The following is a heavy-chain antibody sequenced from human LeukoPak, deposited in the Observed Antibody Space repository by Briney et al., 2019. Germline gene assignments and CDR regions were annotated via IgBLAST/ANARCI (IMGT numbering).Heavy chain of an antibody. D-gene: IGHD2-2*01. CDR3: ARGISGYCSSTSCPED. Sequence: SVKVSCKASGGTFSSYAISWVRQAPGQGLEWMGGIIPIFGTANYAQKFQGRVTITADESTSTAYMELSSLRSEDTAVYYCARGISGYCSSTSCPEDWGQGTLVTVSS. J-gene: IGHJ4*02. CDR2: IIPIFGTA. CDR1: GGTFSSYA. V-gene: IGHV1-69*13.